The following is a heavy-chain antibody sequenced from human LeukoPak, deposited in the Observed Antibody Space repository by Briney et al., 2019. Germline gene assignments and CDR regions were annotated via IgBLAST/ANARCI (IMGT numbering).Heavy chain of an antibody. D-gene: IGHD1/OR15-1a*01. CDR3: ARTGTDAFDI. Sequence: GGSLRLSCAASGFTFSGYAMHWVRQAPGKGLEWVSDTSHDESNKYYADSVKGRFTISRDNSKNTLYLQMNSLRVEDTAVYYCARTGTDAFDIWGQGTMVTVSS. CDR1: GFTFSGYA. CDR2: TSHDESNK. J-gene: IGHJ3*02. V-gene: IGHV3-30-3*01.